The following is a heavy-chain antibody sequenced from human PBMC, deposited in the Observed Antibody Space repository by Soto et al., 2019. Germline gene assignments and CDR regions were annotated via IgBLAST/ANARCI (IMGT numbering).Heavy chain of an antibody. J-gene: IGHJ6*02. CDR1: SIRKKY. CDR3: ARFLLRCRRPAGIEHYRMVL. D-gene: IGHD3-10*01. CDR2: IDWDDDK. Sequence: SIRKKYVSWIRQPPGMALEWLALIDWDDDKYYSTSLKTRLTISKDTSKSPVVLTMTNMDPLDTATYDCARFLLRCRRPAGIEHYRMVLWGQGTRVPVS. V-gene: IGHV2-70*01.